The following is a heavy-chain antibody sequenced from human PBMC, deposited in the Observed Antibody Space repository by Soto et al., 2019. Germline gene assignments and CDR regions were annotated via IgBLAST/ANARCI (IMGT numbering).Heavy chain of an antibody. D-gene: IGHD2-21*02. CDR2: ISAYNGNT. CDR1: GYTFTSYG. Sequence: ASVKVSCKASGYTFTSYGISWVRQAPGQGLEWMGWISAYNGNTNYEQKLQGRVTMTTDTSTITAYMELRSLRSDDTAVYYCARDLAYCGGDCYPIDYWGQGTLVTVSS. V-gene: IGHV1-18*01. CDR3: ARDLAYCGGDCYPIDY. J-gene: IGHJ4*02.